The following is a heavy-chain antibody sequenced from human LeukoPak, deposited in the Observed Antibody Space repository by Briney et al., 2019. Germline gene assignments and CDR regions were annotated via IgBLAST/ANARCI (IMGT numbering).Heavy chain of an antibody. J-gene: IGHJ4*02. CDR3: ASHVSYCSGGSCYSSGYYFDY. CDR2: ISGSGGST. CDR1: GFTFSSYA. Sequence: GGSLRLSCAASGFTFSSYAMSWVRRAPGKGLEWVSAISGSGGSTFYADSVKGRFTISRDNSRHTLYLQMNRQIAEDQAVSDCASHVSYCSGGSCYSSGYYFDYWGQGTLVTVSS. D-gene: IGHD2-15*01. V-gene: IGHV3-23*01.